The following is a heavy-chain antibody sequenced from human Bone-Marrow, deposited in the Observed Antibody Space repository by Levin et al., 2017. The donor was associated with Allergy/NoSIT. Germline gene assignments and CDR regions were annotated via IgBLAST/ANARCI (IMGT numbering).Heavy chain of an antibody. CDR3: ARWKAFSTNGYDI. CDR2: TGTTHDA. V-gene: IGHV3-13*01. D-gene: IGHD2-8*01. Sequence: PEWVSVTGTTHDAYYADSVQGRFIISRERAENSVFLQMNSLRDGDTAMYYCARWKAFSTNGYDIWGQGAMVTVSS. J-gene: IGHJ3*02.